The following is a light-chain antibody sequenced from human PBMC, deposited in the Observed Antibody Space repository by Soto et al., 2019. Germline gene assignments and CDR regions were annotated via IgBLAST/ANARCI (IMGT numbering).Light chain of an antibody. CDR2: MNN. CDR3: VAWDDNLSSRV. J-gene: IGLJ3*02. V-gene: IGLV1-47*01. Sequence: QPVLTQPPSLSGTPGQTVTISCIGSRSNIGSAIVHWYQQIPGTAPKHLIYMNNQRPSGVPDRFSGSKSGTSASLVITGRRPEDEADYYCVAWDDNLSSRVFGGGTKLTVL. CDR1: RSNIGSAI.